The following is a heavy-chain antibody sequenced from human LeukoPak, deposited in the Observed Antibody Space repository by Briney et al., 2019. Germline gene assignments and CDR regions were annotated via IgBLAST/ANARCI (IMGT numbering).Heavy chain of an antibody. V-gene: IGHV4-34*01. CDR1: GGSFSGYY. CDR3: ARVGYCGGDCYPFDY. Sequence: PSETLSLTCAIYGGSFSGYYWSWIRQPPGKGLEWVGENNHRGSTNYNPSLKSRVTISVDTSMNSFSLELSSVTAADTAVYYCARVGYCGGDCYPFDYWGQGTLTTISS. CDR2: NNHRGST. J-gene: IGHJ4*02. D-gene: IGHD2-21*02.